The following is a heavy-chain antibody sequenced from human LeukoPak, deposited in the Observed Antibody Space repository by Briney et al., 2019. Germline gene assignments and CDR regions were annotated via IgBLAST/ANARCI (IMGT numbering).Heavy chain of an antibody. V-gene: IGHV4-38-2*02. CDR1: AYSISSGYY. Sequence: KTSETLSLTCTVSAYSISSGYYWGWIRQPTGKGLEWIGSIYHSGSTYYNPSLRSRVTISLDTSKNQFSLKLSFVTAADTAIYYCASVILYIFGFDYWGQGTLVTVSS. CDR3: ASVILYIFGFDY. J-gene: IGHJ4*02. D-gene: IGHD3-3*01. CDR2: IYHSGST.